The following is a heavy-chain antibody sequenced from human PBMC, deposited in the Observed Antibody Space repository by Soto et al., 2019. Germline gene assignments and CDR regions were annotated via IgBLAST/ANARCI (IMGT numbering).Heavy chain of an antibody. Sequence: GASVKVSCKASGYTCTGYYMHWVRQAPGQGLEWMGWINPNSGGTNYAQKFQGRVTMTRDTSISTAYMELSRLRSDDTAVYYCARDRSSGPGWFDPWGQGTLVTVSS. J-gene: IGHJ5*02. V-gene: IGHV1-2*02. CDR2: INPNSGGT. D-gene: IGHD6-19*01. CDR1: GYTCTGYY. CDR3: ARDRSSGPGWFDP.